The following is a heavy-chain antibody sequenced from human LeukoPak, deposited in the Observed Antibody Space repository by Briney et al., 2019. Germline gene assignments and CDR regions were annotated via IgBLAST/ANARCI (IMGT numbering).Heavy chain of an antibody. CDR3: ARDNARDDAFDI. CDR2: ISSSSHI. J-gene: IGHJ3*02. CDR1: GFTFSSYS. D-gene: IGHD6-6*01. V-gene: IGHV3-21*01. Sequence: GGSLRLSCAASGFTFSSYSMNWVRQAPGKGLEWVSSISSSSHIYYADSVKGRFTISRDNAKNSLYLQMNSLRAEDTAVYYCARDNARDDAFDIWGQGTMVTVSS.